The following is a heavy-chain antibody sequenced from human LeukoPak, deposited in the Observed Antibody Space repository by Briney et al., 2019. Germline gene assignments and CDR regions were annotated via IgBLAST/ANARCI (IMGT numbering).Heavy chain of an antibody. J-gene: IGHJ3*02. CDR1: GGSISGYY. D-gene: IGHD2-15*01. Sequence: SETLSLTCTVSGGSISGYYWSWIRQPPGKGLEWIGYIYYSGSTNYNPSLKSRVTISVDTSKNQFSLKLSSVTAADTAVYYCARQATVVVQAHDAFDIWGQGTMVSLPS. CDR3: ARQATVVVQAHDAFDI. CDR2: IYYSGST. V-gene: IGHV4-59*08.